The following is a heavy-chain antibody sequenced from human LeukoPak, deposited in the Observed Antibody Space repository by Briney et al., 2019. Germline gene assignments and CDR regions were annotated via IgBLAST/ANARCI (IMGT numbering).Heavy chain of an antibody. J-gene: IGHJ3*01. CDR1: GFTFSSYE. D-gene: IGHD1-26*01. V-gene: IGHV3-48*03. CDR3: AKGIGLANDAFDF. Sequence: GGSLRLSCTASGFTFSSYEMNWVRQAPGKGLEWVSYMSSSGSSIYYADSVKGRFTISRDNAKNSLSLQMNSLRAEDTAVYYCAKGIGLANDAFDFWGQGTMVTVSS. CDR2: MSSSGSSI.